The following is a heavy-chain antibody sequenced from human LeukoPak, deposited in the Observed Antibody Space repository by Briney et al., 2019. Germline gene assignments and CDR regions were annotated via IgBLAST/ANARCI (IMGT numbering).Heavy chain of an antibody. V-gene: IGHV1-69*05. CDR1: GGTFSSYA. CDR2: IIPIFGTA. CDR3: AGVVPAATNYYYYMDV. J-gene: IGHJ6*03. D-gene: IGHD2-2*01. Sequence: EASVTVSCKASGGTFSSYAISWVRQAPGQGLEWMGGIIPIFGTANYAQKFQGRVTITTDESTSTAYMELSSLRSEDTAVYYCAGVVPAATNYYYYMDVWGKGTTVTVSS.